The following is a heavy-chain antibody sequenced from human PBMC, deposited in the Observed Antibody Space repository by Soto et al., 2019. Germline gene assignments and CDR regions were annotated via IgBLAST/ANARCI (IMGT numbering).Heavy chain of an antibody. V-gene: IGHV1-18*01. Sequence: QVQLVQSGGEVKKPGASVKVSCKASGYRFTSYGFSWVRQAPGQGLEWMGWISAYTGNTNYAQHFQGRVTMTRDTSKSTANMELRSLRSDDTAVYYCARMLVDAFDTWGQGTMVNVSS. CDR1: GYRFTSYG. D-gene: IGHD2-8*01. CDR3: ARMLVDAFDT. CDR2: ISAYTGNT. J-gene: IGHJ3*02.